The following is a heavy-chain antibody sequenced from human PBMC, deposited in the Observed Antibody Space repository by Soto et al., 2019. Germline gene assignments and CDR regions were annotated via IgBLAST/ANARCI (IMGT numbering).Heavy chain of an antibody. CDR3: ARWYGGSLDY. Sequence: SETLSLTCSVAGGSISSYYWSWIRQPPGKGLEWIGYIYYSGSTNYNPSLKSRVTISVDTSKNQFSLKLSSVTAADTAVYYCARWYGGSLDYWGQGTLVTVSS. V-gene: IGHV4-59*01. D-gene: IGHD4-17*01. CDR2: IYYSGST. CDR1: GGSISSYY. J-gene: IGHJ4*02.